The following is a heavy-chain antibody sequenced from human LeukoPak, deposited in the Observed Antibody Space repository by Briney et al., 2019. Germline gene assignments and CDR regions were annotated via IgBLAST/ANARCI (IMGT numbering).Heavy chain of an antibody. CDR2: IYYSGST. CDR1: GGSISGYN. V-gene: IGHV4-59*03. CDR3: AGSGIYYDSSGYDFDY. D-gene: IGHD3-22*01. Sequence: SETLSLTCTVSGGSISGYNWSWIRQPPRKGLEWIGYIYYSGSTNYNPSLKSRVTISVDTSKNQFSLKLSSVTAADTAVYYCAGSGIYYDSSGYDFDYWGQGTLVTVSS. J-gene: IGHJ4*02.